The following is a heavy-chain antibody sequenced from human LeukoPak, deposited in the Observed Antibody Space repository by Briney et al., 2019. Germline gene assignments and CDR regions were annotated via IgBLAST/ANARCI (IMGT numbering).Heavy chain of an antibody. Sequence: PGGSLRLSCAASGITFSRFWMSWVRQAPGKGLQWVANINQDGSEKHYVDSVKGRFTISRDNAENSLYLQMNSLRAEDTAVYYCARDNPFSTIFGVVITEYYGMDVWGQGTTVTVSS. D-gene: IGHD3-3*01. J-gene: IGHJ6*02. CDR2: INQDGSEK. V-gene: IGHV3-7*03. CDR1: GITFSRFW. CDR3: ARDNPFSTIFGVVITEYYGMDV.